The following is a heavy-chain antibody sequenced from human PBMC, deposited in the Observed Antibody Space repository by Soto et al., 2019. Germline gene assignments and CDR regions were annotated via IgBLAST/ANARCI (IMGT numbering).Heavy chain of an antibody. CDR2: NRWNGEAV. CDR1: GFTFEDFA. CDR3: VKDGEAASPGWFDT. D-gene: IGHD6-6*01. J-gene: IGHJ5*02. Sequence: EVQLVESGGGLVQPGRSLRLSCSASGFTFEDFAMRWVRRVPGKGLEWVAGNRWNGEAVGYAASVKGRCTSSRDNAKKLLFLQMNSLRVDDTALYYCVKDGEAASPGWFDTWGQGTQVTVSA. V-gene: IGHV3-9*01.